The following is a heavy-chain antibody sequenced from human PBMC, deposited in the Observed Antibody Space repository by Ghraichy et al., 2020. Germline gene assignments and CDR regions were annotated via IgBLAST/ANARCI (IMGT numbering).Heavy chain of an antibody. V-gene: IGHV3-66*01. J-gene: IGHJ4*02. Sequence: GESLNISCVDPGFTVSNNFMSWVRQASGKGLEWVSLIYGNGATYYADSVKGRFTISSDNPKTTLYLQIKDLRAEDTAVYYCNWFDQIMTPPSDYWGRGTLVTVSS. CDR2: IYGNGAT. CDR1: GFTVSNNF. D-gene: IGHD1-1*01. CDR3: NWFDQIMTPPSDY.